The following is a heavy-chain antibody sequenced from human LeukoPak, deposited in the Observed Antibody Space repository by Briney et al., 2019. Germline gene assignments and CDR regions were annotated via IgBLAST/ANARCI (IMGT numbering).Heavy chain of an antibody. CDR3: ARDYGSYYYFDY. CDR2: INPSGGST. CDR1: GYTFTSYY. J-gene: IGHJ4*02. V-gene: IGHV1-46*01. D-gene: IGHD1-26*01. Sequence: ASVKVSCKASGYTFTSYYMHWVRQAPGQGLEWMGIINPSGGSTSYAKKFQGRVTMTRDTSTSTVYMEVSSLRSEDTAVYYSARDYGSYYYFDYWGQGTLVTVSS.